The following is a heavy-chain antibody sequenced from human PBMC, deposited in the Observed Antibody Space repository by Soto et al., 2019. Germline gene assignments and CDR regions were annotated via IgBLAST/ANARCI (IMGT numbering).Heavy chain of an antibody. J-gene: IGHJ4*02. CDR2: IYYSGNT. Sequence: SETLSLTCTLSGGSISTYYWSWIRQPPGKGLEWIGYIYYSGNTNYNPSLKSRLTISVDTSKNQFSLKLNSVTAADTGVYYCASHPLNWSDADSWGQGVLVTVSS. D-gene: IGHD1-1*01. CDR1: GGSISTYY. CDR3: ASHPLNWSDADS. V-gene: IGHV4-59*08.